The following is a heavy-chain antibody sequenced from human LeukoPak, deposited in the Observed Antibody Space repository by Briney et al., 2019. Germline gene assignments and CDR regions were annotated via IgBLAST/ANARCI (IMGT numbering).Heavy chain of an antibody. CDR2: IYSGGST. V-gene: IGHV3-66*01. CDR1: GFTVSSNY. D-gene: IGHD3-10*01. Sequence: GGSLRLSCAASGFTVSSNYMSWVRQAPGNGLEWVSDIYSGGSTYYADSVKGRFTISRDNSKNTLYLQMNSLRAEDTAVYYCAREYRGEYYFAYWGQGTLVTVSS. CDR3: AREYRGEYYFAY. J-gene: IGHJ4*02.